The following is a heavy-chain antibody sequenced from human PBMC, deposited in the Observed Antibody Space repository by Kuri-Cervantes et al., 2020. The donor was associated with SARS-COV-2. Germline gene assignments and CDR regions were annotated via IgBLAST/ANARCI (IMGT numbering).Heavy chain of an antibody. CDR1: GFTFSSYS. D-gene: IGHD3-10*01. CDR3: ARDGETFDL. J-gene: IGHJ4*02. V-gene: IGHV3-21*04. CDR2: ISSSSSYI. Sequence: GESLKISCAASGFTFSSYSMNRVRQAPGKGLEWVSSISSSSSYIYYADSVKGRFTISRDNAKNSLYLQMNSLRAEDTAVYYCARDGETFDLWGQGTLVTVPS.